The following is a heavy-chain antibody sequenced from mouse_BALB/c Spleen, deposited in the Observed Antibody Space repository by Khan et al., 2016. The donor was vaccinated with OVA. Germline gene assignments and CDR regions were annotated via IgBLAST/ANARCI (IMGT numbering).Heavy chain of an antibody. V-gene: IGHV1S81*02. CDR2: INPSNGGT. CDR1: GYTFTSYY. D-gene: IGHD2-2*01. CDR3: TRSGYGSFAY. Sequence: QVQLKQSGAELVKPGASVRLSCKASGYTFTSYYLYWVKQRPGQGLEWIGDINPSNGGTNFNEKFKTMATLTVDKSSSTAYMQLNSLTSEDSAVYYCTRSGYGSFAYWGQGTLVTVSA. J-gene: IGHJ3*01.